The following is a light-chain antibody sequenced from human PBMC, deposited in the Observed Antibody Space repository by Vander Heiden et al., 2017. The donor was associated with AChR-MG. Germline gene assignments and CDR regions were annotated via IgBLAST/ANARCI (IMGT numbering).Light chain of an antibody. Sequence: AIRLTQSPSSFSASTGDRVTITCRASQGISSYLAWYQQKPGKAPKLLIYAASTLQSGVPSRFSGSGSGTDFTLTISFLQSEDFATYYCQGEDSYPFTFGHGTKVEIK. V-gene: IGKV1-8*01. CDR3: QGEDSYPFT. CDR2: AAS. J-gene: IGKJ3*01. CDR1: QGISSY.